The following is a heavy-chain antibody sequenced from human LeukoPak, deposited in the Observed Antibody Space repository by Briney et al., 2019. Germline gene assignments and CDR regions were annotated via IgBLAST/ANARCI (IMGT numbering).Heavy chain of an antibody. CDR3: ARESASSYYYGMDV. CDR2: ISAYNGNT. J-gene: IGHJ6*02. Sequence: ASVKVSCKASGYTFTSYGVSWVRQAPGQGLEWMGWISAYNGNTNYAQKLQGRVTMTTDTSTSTAYMELRSLRSDGTAVYYCARESASSYYYGMDVWGQGTTVTVSS. V-gene: IGHV1-18*01. CDR1: GYTFTSYG. D-gene: IGHD6-6*01.